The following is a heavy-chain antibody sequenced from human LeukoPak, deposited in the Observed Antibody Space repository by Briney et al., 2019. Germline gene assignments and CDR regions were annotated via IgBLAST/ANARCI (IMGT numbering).Heavy chain of an antibody. Sequence: GASVKVSCKASGYTFTGYYMHWVRQAPGQGLEWMGRINPNSGGTNYAQKFQGRVTMTRDTSISTAYMELSRLRSDDTAVYYCARRHYYGGNSFSFDYWGQGTLVTVSS. V-gene: IGHV1-2*06. J-gene: IGHJ4*02. CDR2: INPNSGGT. D-gene: IGHD4-23*01. CDR1: GYTFTGYY. CDR3: ARRHYYGGNSFSFDY.